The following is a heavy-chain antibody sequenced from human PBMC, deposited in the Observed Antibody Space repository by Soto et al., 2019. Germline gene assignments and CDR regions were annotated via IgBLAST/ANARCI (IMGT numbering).Heavy chain of an antibody. Sequence: ASVKVSCKASGYTFTSYGISWVRQAPGQGLEWMGWISAYNGNTNYAQKLQSRVTMTTDTSTSTAYMELRSLRSDDTAVYYCARSSLGLGIFGVVPDPHYYYGMDVWGQGTTVTVSS. V-gene: IGHV1-18*01. CDR1: GYTFTSYG. CDR3: ARSSLGLGIFGVVPDPHYYYGMDV. J-gene: IGHJ6*02. CDR2: ISAYNGNT. D-gene: IGHD3-3*01.